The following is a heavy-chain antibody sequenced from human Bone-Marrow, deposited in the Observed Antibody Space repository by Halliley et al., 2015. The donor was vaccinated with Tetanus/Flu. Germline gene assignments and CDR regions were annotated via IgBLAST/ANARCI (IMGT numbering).Heavy chain of an antibody. D-gene: IGHD3-16*01. V-gene: IGHV3-7*03. Sequence: SLRLSCAASGFTFSTYQMSWVRQAPGKGLEWVTKIKQDGSEKYYVDSVKGRFTISRDNPRNSLYLQMNSLRAEDTAVYYCARDWGGGTGKSLDYWGQGTLVTVSS. CDR1: GFTFSTYQ. J-gene: IGHJ4*02. CDR2: IKQDGSEK. CDR3: ARDWGGGTGKSLDY.